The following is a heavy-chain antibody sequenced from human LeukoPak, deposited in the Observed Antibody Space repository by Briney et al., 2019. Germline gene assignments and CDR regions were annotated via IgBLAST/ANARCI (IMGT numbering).Heavy chain of an antibody. CDR2: ISGSGGST. CDR1: GFTFSSYA. D-gene: IGHD4-17*01. J-gene: IGHJ4*02. CDR3: AKPRWTTVTTGDFDY. V-gene: IGHV3-23*01. Sequence: PGGSLRLSCAASGFTFSSYAMSWVRQAPGKGLEWLSAISGSGGSTYYADSVKGRFTISRDNSKNTLYLQMNSLRAEDTAVYYCAKPRWTTVTTGDFDYWGQGTLVTVSS.